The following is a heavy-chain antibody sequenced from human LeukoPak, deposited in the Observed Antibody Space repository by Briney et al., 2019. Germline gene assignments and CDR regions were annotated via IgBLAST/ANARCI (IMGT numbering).Heavy chain of an antibody. J-gene: IGHJ6*02. V-gene: IGHV3-48*02. Sequence: GGSLRLSCAASGFTFSSYSMNWVRQAPGKGLEWVSYISSSSSTIYYADSVKGRFTISRDNAKNSLYLQMNSLRDEDTAVYYCAREATYYDYVFSMDVWGQGTTVTVSS. CDR2: ISSSSSTI. CDR3: AREATYYDYVFSMDV. D-gene: IGHD3-16*01. CDR1: GFTFSSYS.